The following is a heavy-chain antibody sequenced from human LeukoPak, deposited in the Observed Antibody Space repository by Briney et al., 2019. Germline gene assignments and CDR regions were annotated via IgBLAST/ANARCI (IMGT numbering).Heavy chain of an antibody. CDR2: IYHSGST. CDR1: GGSISSGGYY. V-gene: IGHV4-30-2*02. J-gene: IGHJ3*02. Sequence: TLSLTCTVSGGSISSGGYYWSWIRQPPGKGLEWIGYIYHSGSTYYNPSLKSRVTISVDTSKNQFSLKLSSVTAADTAVYYCARGNTYYDILTGYYGAFDIWGQGTMVTVSS. CDR3: ARGNTYYDILTGYYGAFDI. D-gene: IGHD3-9*01.